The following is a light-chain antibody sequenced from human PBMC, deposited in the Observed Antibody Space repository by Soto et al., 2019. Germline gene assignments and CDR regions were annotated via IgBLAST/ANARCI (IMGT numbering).Light chain of an antibody. Sequence: EIVMTQSPATLSVSPGERATLSSRASESVSSNLAWYQQKPGQAPRLLIYGASTRATGVPDRFSGTGSGTEFTLTISSLKSEDYAVYYCQQYKSWPPITFGQGTRLEIK. CDR3: QQYKSWPPIT. V-gene: IGKV3-15*01. CDR1: ESVSSN. J-gene: IGKJ5*01. CDR2: GAS.